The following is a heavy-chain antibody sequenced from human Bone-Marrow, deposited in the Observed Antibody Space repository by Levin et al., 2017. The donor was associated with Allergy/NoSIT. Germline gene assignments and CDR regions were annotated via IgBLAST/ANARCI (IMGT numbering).Heavy chain of an antibody. CDR3: ARVVYGDYVSQDY. Sequence: GGSLRLSCAASGFTFSSYAMHWVRQAPGKGLEWVAVISYDGSNKYYADSVKGRFTISRDNSKNTLYLQMNSLRAEDTAVYYCARVVYGDYVSQDYWGQGTLVTVSS. CDR1: GFTFSSYA. J-gene: IGHJ4*02. CDR2: ISYDGSNK. V-gene: IGHV3-30-3*01. D-gene: IGHD4-17*01.